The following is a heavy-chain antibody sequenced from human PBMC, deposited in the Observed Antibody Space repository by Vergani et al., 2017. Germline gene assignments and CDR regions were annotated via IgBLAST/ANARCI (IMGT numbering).Heavy chain of an antibody. J-gene: IGHJ4*02. D-gene: IGHD3-22*01. CDR3: ARWGGYYDSSGYYVYFDY. V-gene: IGHV3-33*01. CDR2: LWYDGSNK. Sequence: QVQLVESGGGVVQPGRSLRLSCAASGCTFSSYGMHWVRQAPGKGLEWVAVLWYDGSNKYYADSVKGRFTISRDNSKNTLYLQMNSLRAEDTAVYYCARWGGYYDSSGYYVYFDYWGQGTLVTVSS. CDR1: GCTFSSYG.